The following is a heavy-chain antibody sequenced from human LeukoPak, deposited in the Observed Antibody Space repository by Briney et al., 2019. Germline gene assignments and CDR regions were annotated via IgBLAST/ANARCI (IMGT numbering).Heavy chain of an antibody. CDR3: ATLLLVCEACHNDY. CDR2: ISHDGNNK. D-gene: IGHD3-10*01. V-gene: IGHV3-30*03. Sequence: GGSLRLSCAASGFTFSKYGMHWVRQAPGKGLEWVAVISHDGNNKYYADSVKGRFTISRDNAKNSLYLQMNSLRAEDTAVYYCATLLLVCEACHNDYWGQGTLVTVSS. J-gene: IGHJ4*02. CDR1: GFTFSKYG.